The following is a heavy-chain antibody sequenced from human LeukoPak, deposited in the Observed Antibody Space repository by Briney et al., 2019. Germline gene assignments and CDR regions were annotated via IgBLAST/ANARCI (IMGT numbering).Heavy chain of an antibody. CDR2: IIPIFGIA. CDR1: GGTFSSYA. J-gene: IGHJ5*02. CDR3: AREVVTTNRNWFDP. D-gene: IGHD4-11*01. Sequence: SVKVSCKASGGTFSSYAISWVRQAPGQGLEWMGGIIPIFGIANYAQKFQGRVTITADKSTSTAYMELSSLRSEDTAVYYCAREVVTTNRNWFDPWGQGTLVTVSS. V-gene: IGHV1-69*10.